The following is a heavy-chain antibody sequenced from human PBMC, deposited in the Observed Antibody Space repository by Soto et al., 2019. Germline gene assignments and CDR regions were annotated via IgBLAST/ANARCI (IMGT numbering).Heavy chain of an antibody. CDR2: TSAYNGNT. Sequence: GASVKVSCKASGYTFTSYGISWVRQAPGQGLEWMGWTSAYNGNTNYAQKLQGRVTMTADTSTSTAYMELRSLRSDDTAVYYCARKRDSSGWSHDAFDIWGQGTMVTVSS. V-gene: IGHV1-18*01. CDR3: ARKRDSSGWSHDAFDI. J-gene: IGHJ3*02. D-gene: IGHD6-19*01. CDR1: GYTFTSYG.